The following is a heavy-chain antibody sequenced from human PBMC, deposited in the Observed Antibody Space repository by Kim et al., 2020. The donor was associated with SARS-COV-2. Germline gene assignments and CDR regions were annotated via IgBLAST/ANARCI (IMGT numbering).Heavy chain of an antibody. Sequence: SETLSLTCAVYGGSFSGYYWSWIRQPPGKGLEWIGEINHSGSTNYNPSLKSRVTISVDTSKNQFSLKLSSVTAADTAVYYFASQPWATSPQSYYYYGMDVWGQGTTVTVSS. D-gene: IGHD5-12*01. CDR2: INHSGST. V-gene: IGHV4-34*01. CDR3: ASQPWATSPQSYYYYGMDV. J-gene: IGHJ6*02. CDR1: GGSFSGYY.